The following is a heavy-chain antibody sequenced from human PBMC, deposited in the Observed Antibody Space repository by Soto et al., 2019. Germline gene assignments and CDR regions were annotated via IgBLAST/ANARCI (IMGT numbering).Heavy chain of an antibody. V-gene: IGHV4-59*01. CDR2: IYYSGST. Sequence: SETLSLTCTVSGGSISSYYWSWIRQPPGKGLEWIGYIYYSGSTNYNPSLKSRVTISVDTSKNQFSLKLSSVTAADTAVYYCARFSAYSSSRGTLDDWGQGTLVTVSS. CDR3: ARFSAYSSSRGTLDD. CDR1: GGSISSYY. J-gene: IGHJ4*02. D-gene: IGHD6-6*01.